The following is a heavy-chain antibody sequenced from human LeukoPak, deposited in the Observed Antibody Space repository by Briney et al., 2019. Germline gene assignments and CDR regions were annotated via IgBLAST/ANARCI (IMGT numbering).Heavy chain of an antibody. CDR1: GFTFSSYS. Sequence: GGSLRLSCAASGFTFSSYSMNWVRQAPGKGLEWVSSISSSSSYIYYADSVKGRFTISRDNAKNSLYLQMNSLRAEDTAVYYCARDPGIAVAGTTYYYYMDVWGKGTTVTISS. V-gene: IGHV3-21*01. D-gene: IGHD6-19*01. CDR2: ISSSSSYI. J-gene: IGHJ6*03. CDR3: ARDPGIAVAGTTYYYYMDV.